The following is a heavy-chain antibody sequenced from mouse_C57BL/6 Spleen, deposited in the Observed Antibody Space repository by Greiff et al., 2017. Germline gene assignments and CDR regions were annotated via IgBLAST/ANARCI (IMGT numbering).Heavy chain of an antibody. CDR3: ARGFTTVVDY. CDR2: IYPGDGDT. D-gene: IGHD1-1*01. J-gene: IGHJ2*01. Sequence: QVQLQQSGPELVKPGASVKISCKASGYSFSSSWMNWVKQRPGKGLEWIGRIYPGDGDTNYNGKFKGKATMTADKSSSKAYMQLSSLTSEDSAVYCCARGFTTVVDYWGQGTTLTVSS. CDR1: GYSFSSSW. V-gene: IGHV1-82*01.